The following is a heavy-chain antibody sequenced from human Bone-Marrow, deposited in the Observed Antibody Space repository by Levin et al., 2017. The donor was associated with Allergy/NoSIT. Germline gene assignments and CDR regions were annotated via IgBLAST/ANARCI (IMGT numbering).Heavy chain of an antibody. D-gene: IGHD3-3*01. CDR3: AKVGEVTIFGVVSNFDY. CDR1: GFTFSSYA. Sequence: PGGSLRLSCAASGFTFSSYAMSWVRQAPGKGLEWVSAISGSGGSTYYADSVKGRFTISRDNSKNTLYLQMNSLRAEDTAVYYCAKVGEVTIFGVVSNFDYWGQGTLVTVSS. V-gene: IGHV3-23*01. J-gene: IGHJ4*02. CDR2: ISGSGGST.